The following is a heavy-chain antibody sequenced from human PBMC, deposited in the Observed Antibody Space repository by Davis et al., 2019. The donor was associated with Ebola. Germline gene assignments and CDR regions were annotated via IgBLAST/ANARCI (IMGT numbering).Heavy chain of an antibody. Sequence: ESLKISCTASGFTFGDYAMSWVRQPPGKGLEWIGEINHSGSTNYNPSLKSRVTISVDTSKNQFSLKLSSVTAADTAVYYCARGGAVAGPWGQGTLVTVSS. V-gene: IGHV4-34*01. CDR1: GFTFGDYA. J-gene: IGHJ5*02. CDR3: ARGGAVAGP. D-gene: IGHD6-19*01. CDR2: INHSGST.